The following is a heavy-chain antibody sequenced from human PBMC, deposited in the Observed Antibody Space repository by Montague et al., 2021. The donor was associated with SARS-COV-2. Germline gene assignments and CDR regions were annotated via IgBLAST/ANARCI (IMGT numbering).Heavy chain of an antibody. Sequence: SETLSLTCTVSGGSISTYYWNWIRQFPGKGLEWIGYIDYSGSTNYNPSLQSRVIISVDRSKIQFSLKLNSVTAADTAIYYSARLPYDNSYGMDVWGQGTTVTVSS. V-gene: IGHV4-59*01. CDR3: ARLPYDNSYGMDV. D-gene: IGHD3-9*01. CDR1: GGSISTYY. J-gene: IGHJ6*02. CDR2: IDYSGST.